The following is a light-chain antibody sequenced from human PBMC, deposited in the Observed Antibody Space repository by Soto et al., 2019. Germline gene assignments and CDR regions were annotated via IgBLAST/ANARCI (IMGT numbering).Light chain of an antibody. CDR3: QQLNSYPRT. V-gene: IGKV1-9*01. J-gene: IGKJ1*01. Sequence: DIQMTQSPSSLSASVGDRVTITCRASQSITRHLNWYQQKPGRAPKLLIYAASTLQSGVPSRFSGSGSGTDFTLTISSLQPEDFATYYCQQLNSYPRTFGQGTKVDIK. CDR2: AAS. CDR1: QSITRH.